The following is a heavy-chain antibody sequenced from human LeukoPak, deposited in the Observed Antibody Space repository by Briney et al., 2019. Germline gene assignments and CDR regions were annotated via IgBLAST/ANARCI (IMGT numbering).Heavy chain of an antibody. V-gene: IGHV3-11*04. CDR2: TTSSAKTI. Sequence: GGSLRLSCAATGFTFGDYYMNWIRQAPGKGLEWVSYTTSSAKTIYYADSVEGRFTISRDNAKNSLYLQMSSLRAEDTAVYYCARQATCSDNCYYRHFDLWGQGTMVTVSS. CDR3: ARQATCSDNCYYRHFDL. D-gene: IGHD2-21*01. J-gene: IGHJ4*02. CDR1: GFTFGDYY.